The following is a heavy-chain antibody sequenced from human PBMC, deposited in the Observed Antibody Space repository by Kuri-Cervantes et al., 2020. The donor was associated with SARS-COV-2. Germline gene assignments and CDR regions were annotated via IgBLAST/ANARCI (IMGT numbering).Heavy chain of an antibody. D-gene: IGHD2-2*01. Sequence: SETLSLTCSVSGGSISSGDYYWSWIRQPPGKGLEWIGYISFSGDTYSSPSLKSRLTISVDTSKNQFSLKLSSVTAADTAVYSCVASLARGRIDYWGQGTLVTVSS. CDR2: ISFSGDT. V-gene: IGHV4-30-4*01. CDR1: GGSISSGDYY. CDR3: VASLARGRIDY. J-gene: IGHJ4*02.